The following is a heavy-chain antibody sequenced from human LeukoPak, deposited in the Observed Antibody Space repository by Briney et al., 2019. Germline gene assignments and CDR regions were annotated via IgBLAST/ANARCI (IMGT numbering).Heavy chain of an antibody. CDR3: ARDPPPQLGAFDI. CDR1: GFTFSSYE. D-gene: IGHD3-16*01. CDR2: ISSSGSTI. V-gene: IGHV3-48*03. J-gene: IGHJ3*02. Sequence: GGSLRLSCAASGFTFSSYEMNWVRQAPGKGLEWVSYISSSGSTIYYADSVKGRFTISRDNAKNSLYLQMNSLRAEDTAVYYCARDPPPQLGAFDIWGQGTMVTVSS.